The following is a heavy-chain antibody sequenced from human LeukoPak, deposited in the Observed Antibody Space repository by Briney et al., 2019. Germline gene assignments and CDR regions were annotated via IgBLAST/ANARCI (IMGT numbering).Heavy chain of an antibody. CDR1: GFTFSTYS. CDR3: ARGDTMVRGVTGAFDI. Sequence: GGSLRLSCAASGFTFSTYSMTWVRQAPGKGLGWVAVISYDGSNKYYADSVKGRFTISRDNSKNTLYLQMNSLRAEDTAVYYCARGDTMVRGVTGAFDIWGQGTMVTVSS. J-gene: IGHJ3*02. V-gene: IGHV3-30*04. D-gene: IGHD3-10*01. CDR2: ISYDGSNK.